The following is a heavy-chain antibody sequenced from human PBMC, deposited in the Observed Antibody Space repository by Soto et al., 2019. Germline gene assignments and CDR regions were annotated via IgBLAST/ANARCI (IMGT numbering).Heavy chain of an antibody. V-gene: IGHV4-31*03. CDR3: ARVQYYYDSSGYYSAVYYGMDV. Sequence: SETLSLTCTVSGGSISSGGYYWSCIRQHPGKGLEWIGYIYYSGSTYYNPSLKSRVTISVDTSKNQFSLKLSSVTAADTAVYYCARVQYYYDSSGYYSAVYYGMDVWGQGTTVTVSS. CDR1: GGSISSGGYY. J-gene: IGHJ6*02. D-gene: IGHD3-22*01. CDR2: IYYSGST.